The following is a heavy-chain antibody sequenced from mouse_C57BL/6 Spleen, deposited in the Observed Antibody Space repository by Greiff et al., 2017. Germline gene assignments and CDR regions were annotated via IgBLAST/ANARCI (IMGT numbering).Heavy chain of an antibody. Sequence: DVMLVESGGGLVKPGGSLKLSCAASGFTFSDYGLHWVRQAPEKGLEWVAYISSGSSTIYYADTVKGRFTISRENAKNTLFLQMTSLRCEDTAMYYCARRPGDVGGTGTTLTVSS. D-gene: IGHD3-3*01. V-gene: IGHV5-17*01. CDR2: ISSGSSTI. CDR3: ARRPGDV. CDR1: GFTFSDYG. J-gene: IGHJ2*01.